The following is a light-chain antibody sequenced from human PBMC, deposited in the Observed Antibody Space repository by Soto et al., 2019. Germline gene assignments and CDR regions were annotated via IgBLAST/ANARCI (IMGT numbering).Light chain of an antibody. Sequence: VLTQSPATLSLSPGERATLSCRASQTFNNYLAWYQQKPVQAPRLIIYHTSNRATGIPARFSGSGSGTDFTLTISSLEPEDFAVYYCQQHTNWPPITFGQGTRLEIK. CDR3: QQHTNWPPIT. V-gene: IGKV3-11*01. CDR2: HTS. CDR1: QTFNNY. J-gene: IGKJ5*01.